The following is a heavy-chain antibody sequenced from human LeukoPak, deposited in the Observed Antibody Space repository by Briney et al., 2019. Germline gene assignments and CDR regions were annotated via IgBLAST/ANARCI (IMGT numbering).Heavy chain of an antibody. Sequence: PGGSLRLSCAASGFTFSSYAMSWVRQAPGKVLEWGSAISGSGGSTYYADSVKGRFTISRDNSKNTLYLQMNSLRAEDTAVYYCALSSGYYYVSFDYWGQGTLVTVSS. CDR1: GFTFSSYA. J-gene: IGHJ4*02. D-gene: IGHD3-22*01. CDR2: ISGSGGST. CDR3: ALSSGYYYVSFDY. V-gene: IGHV3-23*01.